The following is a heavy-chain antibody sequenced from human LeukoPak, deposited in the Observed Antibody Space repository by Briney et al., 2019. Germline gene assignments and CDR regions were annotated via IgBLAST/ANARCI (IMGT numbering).Heavy chain of an antibody. Sequence: GGSLRLPCAASGFTFSNYWMHWVRQAPGKGLVWVSRINSDGINTSYADSVKGRFTISRDNAKNSLYLQVNSLRAEDTALYYCARNFGGGDSSGPYYWGQGTLVTVSS. CDR3: ARNFGGGDSSGPYY. CDR1: GFTFSNYW. V-gene: IGHV3-74*01. D-gene: IGHD3-22*01. CDR2: INSDGINT. J-gene: IGHJ4*02.